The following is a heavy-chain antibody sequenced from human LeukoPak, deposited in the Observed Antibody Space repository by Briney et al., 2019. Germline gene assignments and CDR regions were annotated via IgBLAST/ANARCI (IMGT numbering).Heavy chain of an antibody. J-gene: IGHJ5*02. CDR2: ISAYNGNT. V-gene: IGHV1-18*01. CDR3: ARDLLRGGYCSSTSCYMSSAGWFDP. Sequence: GASVKVSCKASGYTFSLFGISWVRQAPGQGLEWMGWISAYNGNTNYAQKLQGRVTMTTDTSTSTAYMELRSLRSDDTAVYYCARDLLRGGYCSSTSCYMSSAGWFDPWGQGTLVTVSS. CDR1: GYTFSLFG. D-gene: IGHD2-2*02.